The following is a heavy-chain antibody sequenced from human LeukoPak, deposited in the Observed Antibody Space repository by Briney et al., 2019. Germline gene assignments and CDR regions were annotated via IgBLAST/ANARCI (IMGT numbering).Heavy chain of an antibody. V-gene: IGHV3-21*01. D-gene: IGHD2-15*01. CDR2: ISSSSSYI. Sequence: GGSLRLSCAASGFTFSSYSMNWVRQAPGKGLEWVSSISSSSSYIYYADSVKGRFTISRDNAKNPLYLHMNSLRAEDTAVYYCARTIEEYCSGGSCYHYYFDYWGQGTLVTVSS. CDR1: GFTFSSYS. J-gene: IGHJ4*02. CDR3: ARTIEEYCSGGSCYHYYFDY.